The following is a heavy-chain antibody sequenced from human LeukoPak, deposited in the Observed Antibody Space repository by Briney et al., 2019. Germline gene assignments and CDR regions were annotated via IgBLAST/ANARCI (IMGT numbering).Heavy chain of an antibody. CDR3: ASRRGGLVIIRDAFDI. D-gene: IGHD3/OR15-3a*01. V-gene: IGHV4-38-2*02. CDR1: GYSISSGYY. CDR2: IYHSGST. J-gene: IGHJ3*02. Sequence: SETLSLTCTVSGYSISSGYYWGWIRQPPGKGLEWIGSIYHSGSTYYNPSLKSRVTISVDTSKNQFSLKLSSVTAADTAVYYCASRRGGLVIIRDAFDIWGQGTMVTVSS.